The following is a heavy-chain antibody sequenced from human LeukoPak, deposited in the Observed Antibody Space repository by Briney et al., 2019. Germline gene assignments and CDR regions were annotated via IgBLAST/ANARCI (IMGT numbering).Heavy chain of an antibody. J-gene: IGHJ4*02. CDR2: IIPIFGTA. V-gene: IGHV1-69*13. Sequence: SVKVSCKASGGSFSRYAISWVRQAPGLWLEWMGGIIPIFGTANYAQKLQGRVTITADESTSTAYMELSSLRSEDTAVYYCARDYYDSSGYTGFDYWGQGTLVTVSS. CDR1: GGSFSRYA. D-gene: IGHD3-22*01. CDR3: ARDYYDSSGYTGFDY.